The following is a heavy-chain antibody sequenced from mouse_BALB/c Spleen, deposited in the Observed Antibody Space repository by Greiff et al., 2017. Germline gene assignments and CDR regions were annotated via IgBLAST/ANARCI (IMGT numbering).Heavy chain of an antibody. CDR1: GYSITSDYA. D-gene: IGHD2-14*01. CDR3: ARAFYRYDVDY. Sequence: EVQLVESGPGLVKPSQSLSLTCTVTGYSITSDYAWNWIRQFPGNKLEWMGYISYSGSTSYNPSLKSRISITRDTSKNQFFLQLNSVTTEDTATYYCARAFYRYDVDYWGQGTTLTVSS. J-gene: IGHJ2*01. V-gene: IGHV3-2*02. CDR2: ISYSGST.